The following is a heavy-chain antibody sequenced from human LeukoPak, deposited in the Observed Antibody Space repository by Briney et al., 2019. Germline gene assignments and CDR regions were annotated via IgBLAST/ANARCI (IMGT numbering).Heavy chain of an antibody. CDR1: GFTVSSNY. Sequence: GGSLRLSCAASGFTVSSNYMGWVRQAPGKGLEWVSVIYSGGSTYYADSVKGRFTISRDNSKNTLYLQMSSLRAEDTAVYYCAKGGIFGVVIIWGQGTLVTVSS. D-gene: IGHD3-3*01. CDR2: IYSGGST. J-gene: IGHJ4*02. CDR3: AKGGIFGVVII. V-gene: IGHV3-53*01.